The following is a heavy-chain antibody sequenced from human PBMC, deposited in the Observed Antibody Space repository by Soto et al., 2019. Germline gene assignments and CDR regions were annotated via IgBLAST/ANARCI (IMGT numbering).Heavy chain of an antibody. CDR2: IGGGGGST. J-gene: IGHJ4*02. CDR1: GFTFSSYW. D-gene: IGHD6-19*01. Sequence: EVQLVESGGGLVQPGGSLRLSCAASGFTFSSYWMSWVRQAPGKGLEWVSAIGGGGGSTYYADSVKGRFTISRDNSKNTLYLEMDSLRVEDTAVFYCAKTAEAVAGTVYDYWGQGTLVTVSS. V-gene: IGHV3-23*04. CDR3: AKTAEAVAGTVYDY.